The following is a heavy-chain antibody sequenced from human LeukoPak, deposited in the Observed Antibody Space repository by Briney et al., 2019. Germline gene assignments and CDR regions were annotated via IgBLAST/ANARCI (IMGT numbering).Heavy chain of an antibody. D-gene: IGHD6-6*01. CDR3: ARGLGEYSSSSVDY. CDR2: IYHSGST. V-gene: IGHV4-30-2*01. J-gene: IGHJ4*02. Sequence: PSETLSLTCTVSGGSISSGGYYWSWIRQPPGKGLEWIRYIYHSGSTYYNPSLKSRVTISVDRSKNQFSLKLSSVTAADTAVYYCARGLGEYSSSSVDYWGQGTLVTVSS. CDR1: GGSISSGGYY.